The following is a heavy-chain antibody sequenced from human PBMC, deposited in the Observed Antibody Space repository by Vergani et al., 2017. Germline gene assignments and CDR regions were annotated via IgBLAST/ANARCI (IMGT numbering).Heavy chain of an antibody. CDR1: GGSISSGSYF. D-gene: IGHD4-23*01. J-gene: IGHJ4*02. Sequence: QVQLQESGPGLVKPSQTLSLTCTVSGGSISSGSYFWGWIRQPPGRGLEWIGSIYYGGTTYYNPSLKSRLTISVDTSKNQFSLRLSSVIAADTAVYYCARHSIPATVVTPFDYWGQGALVTVSS. CDR2: IYYGGTT. CDR3: ARHSIPATVVTPFDY. V-gene: IGHV4-39*01.